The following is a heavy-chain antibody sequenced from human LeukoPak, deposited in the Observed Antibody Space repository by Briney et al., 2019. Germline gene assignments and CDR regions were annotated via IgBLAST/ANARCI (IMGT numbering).Heavy chain of an antibody. Sequence: PGGSLRLSCAASGFTFSSYAMSWVRQAPGKGLEWVSAISGSGGSTYYADSVKGRVTISRDNSKNTLYLQMNSLRAEDTAVYYCAKDIVVVPAAAYFDYWGQGTLVTVSS. CDR3: AKDIVVVPAAAYFDY. CDR1: GFTFSSYA. D-gene: IGHD2-2*01. J-gene: IGHJ4*02. CDR2: ISGSGGST. V-gene: IGHV3-23*01.